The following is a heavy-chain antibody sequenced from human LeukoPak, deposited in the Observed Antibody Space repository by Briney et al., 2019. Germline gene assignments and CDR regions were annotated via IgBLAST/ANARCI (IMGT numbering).Heavy chain of an antibody. J-gene: IGHJ4*02. CDR1: GFTFGSYE. Sequence: GGSLRLSCAASGFTFGSYEMNWVRQAPGKGLEWVSSITSGSSYIYYADSVKGRFTISRDNAKNSLYLQMNSLRAEDTALYYCARGSGSSWYFYFDYWGQGTLVTVSS. V-gene: IGHV3-21*04. D-gene: IGHD6-13*01. CDR2: ITSGSSYI. CDR3: ARGSGSSWYFYFDY.